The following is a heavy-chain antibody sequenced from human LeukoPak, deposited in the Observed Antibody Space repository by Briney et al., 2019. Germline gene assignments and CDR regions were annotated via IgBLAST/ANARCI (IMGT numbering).Heavy chain of an antibody. V-gene: IGHV1-69*02. CDR1: GGTFSSYT. CDR3: ARLNLDSGGSWYYFDY. CDR2: IIPILGIA. Sequence: SVKVSCKASGGTFSSYTISWVRQAPGQGLEWMGRIIPILGIANYAQKFQGRVTITADKSTSTAYMELSSLRSEDTAVYYCARLNLDSGGSWYYFDYWGQGTLVTVSS. J-gene: IGHJ4*02. D-gene: IGHD2-15*01.